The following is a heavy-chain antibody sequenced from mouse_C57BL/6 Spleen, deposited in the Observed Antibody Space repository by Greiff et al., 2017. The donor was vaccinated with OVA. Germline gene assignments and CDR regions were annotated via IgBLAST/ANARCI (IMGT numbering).Heavy chain of an antibody. V-gene: IGHV1-22*01. CDR3: AIYDGYPTGYFDY. Sequence: VQLQQSGPELVKPGASVKMSCKASGYTFTDYNMHWVKQSHGKSLEWIGYINPNNGGTSYNQKFKGKATLTVNKSSSTAYMELRSLTSEDSAVYYCAIYDGYPTGYFDYWGQGTTLTVSS. CDR1: GYTFTDYN. D-gene: IGHD2-3*01. CDR2: INPNNGGT. J-gene: IGHJ2*01.